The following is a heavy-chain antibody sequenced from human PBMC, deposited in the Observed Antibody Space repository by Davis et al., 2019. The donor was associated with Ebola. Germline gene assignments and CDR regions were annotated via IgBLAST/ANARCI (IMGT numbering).Heavy chain of an antibody. J-gene: IGHJ5*02. Sequence: GGSLRLSCAASGFTFSSYAMSWVRQAPGKGLEWVSAISGSAGSTYYADSVKGRFTISRDNSKNTLYLQMNSLRAEDTAVYYCASRTTYYYDSSGYFFAHWGQGTLVTVSS. CDR2: ISGSAGST. CDR1: GFTFSSYA. D-gene: IGHD3-22*01. CDR3: ASRTTYYYDSSGYFFAH. V-gene: IGHV3-23*01.